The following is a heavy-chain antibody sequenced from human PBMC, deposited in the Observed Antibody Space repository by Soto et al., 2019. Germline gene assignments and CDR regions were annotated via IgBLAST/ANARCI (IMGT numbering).Heavy chain of an antibody. CDR2: MNPNSGNT. CDR1: GYTFTSDD. Sequence: QVQLVQSGAEVKKPGASVKVSCKASGYTFTSDDINWVRQATGQGLEWMGWMNPNSGNTGYAQKFQGRGTMTMNTAISTTDMEMTSMRSEATAVYYCARAKTSYGRDVWGQGTTVTVSS. V-gene: IGHV1-8*01. J-gene: IGHJ6*02. CDR3: ARAKTSYGRDV.